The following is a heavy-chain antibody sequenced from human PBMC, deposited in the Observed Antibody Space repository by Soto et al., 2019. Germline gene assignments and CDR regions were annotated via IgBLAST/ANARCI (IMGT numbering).Heavy chain of an antibody. D-gene: IGHD6-19*01. Sequence: EVQLLESGGGLVQPGGSLRLSCAASGFTFSSYAMSWVRQAPGKGLEWVSAISGSGGSTYYADSVKGRFTISRDNSKNTLYLQMNSRIAEDTAVYYCAKNPPGIAVAGTVFDYWGQGTLVTVSS. CDR3: AKNPPGIAVAGTVFDY. CDR1: GFTFSSYA. J-gene: IGHJ4*02. V-gene: IGHV3-23*01. CDR2: ISGSGGST.